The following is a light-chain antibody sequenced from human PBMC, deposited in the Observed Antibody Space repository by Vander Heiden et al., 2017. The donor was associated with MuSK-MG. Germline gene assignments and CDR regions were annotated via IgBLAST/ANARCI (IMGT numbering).Light chain of an antibody. J-gene: IGLJ2*01. V-gene: IGLV3-19*01. CDR3: NSRDTTGALVI. CDR2: AAN. CDR1: SLRDNY. Sequence: SSDLTQDPTVSVALGQTVTITCQGDSLRDNYASWYQQKPGQAPFLVNYAANERPSGIPDRFSASKSGNTASLIITGAQADDEADYYCNSRDTTGALVIFGGGTKVTVL.